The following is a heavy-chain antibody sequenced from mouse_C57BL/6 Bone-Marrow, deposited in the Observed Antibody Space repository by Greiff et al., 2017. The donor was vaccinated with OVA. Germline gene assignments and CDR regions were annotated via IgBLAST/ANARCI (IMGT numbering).Heavy chain of an antibody. Sequence: QVQLQQPGAELVRPGSSVKLSCKASGYTFTSYWMHWVKQRPIQGLEWIGNIDPSDSETHYNQKFKDKATLTVDKSSSTAYMQLSSRTSEDSAVYYCARWGYYGSSPYWYFDVWGTGTTVTVSS. CDR2: IDPSDSET. CDR1: GYTFTSYW. D-gene: IGHD1-1*01. CDR3: ARWGYYGSSPYWYFDV. J-gene: IGHJ1*03. V-gene: IGHV1-52*01.